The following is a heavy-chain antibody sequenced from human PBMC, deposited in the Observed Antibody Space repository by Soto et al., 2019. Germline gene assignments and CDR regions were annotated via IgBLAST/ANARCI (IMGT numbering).Heavy chain of an antibody. CDR3: ARGSGYSYGYHWFDP. V-gene: IGHV4-30-4*01. CDR2: IYYSGST. Sequence: SETLSLTCTVSGGSISSYYWSWIRQPPGKGLEWIGYIYYSGSTYYNPSLKSRVTISVDTSKNQFSLKLSSVTAADTAVYYCARGSGYSYGYHWFDPWGQGTLVTVSS. CDR1: GGSISSYY. D-gene: IGHD5-18*01. J-gene: IGHJ5*02.